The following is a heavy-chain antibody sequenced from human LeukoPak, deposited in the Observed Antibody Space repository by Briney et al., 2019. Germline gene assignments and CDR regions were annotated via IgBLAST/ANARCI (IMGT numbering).Heavy chain of an antibody. CDR1: GFTFSSYA. D-gene: IGHD2-15*01. J-gene: IGHJ4*02. CDR3: XKKXHCSGGSCYSVLDYFDY. V-gene: IGHV3-23*01. CDR2: ISGSGGST. Sequence: PGGSLRLSCAASGFTFSSYAMSWVRQAPGKGLEWVSAISGSGGSTYYADSVKGRFTISRDNSKNTLYLQMNSLRAEDTAVYYXXKKXHCSGGSCYSVLDYFDYWGQGTLVTVSS.